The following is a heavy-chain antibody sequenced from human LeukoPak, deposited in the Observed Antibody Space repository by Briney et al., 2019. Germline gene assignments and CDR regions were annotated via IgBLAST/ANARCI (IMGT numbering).Heavy chain of an antibody. CDR1: GGSLSAYY. Sequence: SETLSLTCAVYGGSLSAYYWTWIRQPPGKGLEWIGEINHGGSTNYNPSLKSRVTISIDTSKNQFSLKLSSVTAADTAVYYCARASADGSGYYYYFDYWGQGTLVTVSS. CDR2: INHGGST. D-gene: IGHD3-22*01. V-gene: IGHV4-34*01. J-gene: IGHJ4*02. CDR3: ARASADGSGYYYYFDY.